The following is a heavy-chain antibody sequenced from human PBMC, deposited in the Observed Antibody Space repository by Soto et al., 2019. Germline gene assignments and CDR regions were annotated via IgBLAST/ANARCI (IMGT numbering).Heavy chain of an antibody. Sequence: DVQLLESGGGLVQPGGSLRLSCAASGFTFSNYAMTWVRQAPGKGLEWVSGISASGDHTFYADSVKGRFTIFRDNSKKTHYLQMSSLRVEDTDLYYCARDVGSLHPWGQGTLVTVS. CDR3: ARDVGSLHP. CDR1: GFTFSNYA. D-gene: IGHD6-6*01. V-gene: IGHV3-23*01. J-gene: IGHJ5*02. CDR2: ISASGDHT.